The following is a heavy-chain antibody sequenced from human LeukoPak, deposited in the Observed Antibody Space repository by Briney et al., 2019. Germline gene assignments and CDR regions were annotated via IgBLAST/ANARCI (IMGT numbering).Heavy chain of an antibody. V-gene: IGHV3-33*01. CDR3: ARDGEQWLAYNWFDP. CDR2: IWYDGSNK. CDR1: GFTFSSYG. J-gene: IGHJ5*02. D-gene: IGHD6-19*01. Sequence: PGRSLRLSCAASGFTFSSYGMHWVRQAPGKGLEWVAVIWYDGSNKYYADSVKGRFTISRDNSKNTLYLQMNSLRAEDTAVYYCARDGEQWLAYNWFDPWGQETLVTVSS.